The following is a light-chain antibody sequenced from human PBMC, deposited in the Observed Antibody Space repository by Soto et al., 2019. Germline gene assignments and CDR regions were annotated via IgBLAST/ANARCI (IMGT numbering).Light chain of an antibody. J-gene: IGKJ1*01. V-gene: IGKV3-20*01. CDR1: QSVSTS. CDR3: QEYDRSPRT. CDR2: GAS. Sequence: EVVLTQSPGTLSLSPGKRATLSCRASQSVSTSVGWYQQKPGQAPRLLIYGASNRATGLPDRFSGSGSGTDFTLRIRGLETEDLAVYYCQEYDRSPRTFGQGTKVEIK.